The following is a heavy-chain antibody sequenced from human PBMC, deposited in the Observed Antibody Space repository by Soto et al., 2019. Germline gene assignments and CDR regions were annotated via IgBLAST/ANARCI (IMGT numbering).Heavy chain of an antibody. J-gene: IGHJ4*02. D-gene: IGHD4-17*01. CDR3: ARTTVTIAFDY. CDR1: GGSISSYY. CDR2: IYYSGST. V-gene: IGHV4-59*08. Sequence: PSETLSLTCTVSGGSISSYYWSWIRQPSGKGLEWIGYIYYSGSTNYNPSLKSRVTISVDTSKNQFSLKLSSVTAADTAVYYCARTTVTIAFDYWGQGTLVTVSS.